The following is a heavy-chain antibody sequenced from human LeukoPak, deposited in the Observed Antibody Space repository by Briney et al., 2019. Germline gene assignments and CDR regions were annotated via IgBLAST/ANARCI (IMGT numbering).Heavy chain of an antibody. V-gene: IGHV4-61*02. J-gene: IGHJ5*02. CDR2: IYTSGST. D-gene: IGHD3-3*01. CDR3: ARSADFGVATPNWFDP. Sequence: PSQTLSLTCTVSGGSISSGSYYWSWIRQPAGKGLEWIGRIYTSGSTNYNPSLKSRVTTSVDTSKNQFSLKLSSVTAADTAVYYCARSADFGVATPNWFDPWGQGTLVTVSS. CDR1: GGSISSGSYY.